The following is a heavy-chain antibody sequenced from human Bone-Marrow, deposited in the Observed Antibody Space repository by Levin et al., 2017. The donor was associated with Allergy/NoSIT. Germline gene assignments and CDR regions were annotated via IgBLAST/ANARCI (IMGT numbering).Heavy chain of an antibody. Sequence: PGGSLRLSCSASGFAFSDYYMTWIRQAPGKGLDFVSFISTSGTTTYYADSVKGRFTISRDNAKNSLYLQMSSLTAEDTAVYFCARRVGSGWFDPWGQGTLVTVSS. J-gene: IGHJ5*02. CDR1: GFAFSDYY. D-gene: IGHD5-24*01. CDR3: ARRVGSGWFDP. V-gene: IGHV3-11*01. CDR2: ISTSGTTT.